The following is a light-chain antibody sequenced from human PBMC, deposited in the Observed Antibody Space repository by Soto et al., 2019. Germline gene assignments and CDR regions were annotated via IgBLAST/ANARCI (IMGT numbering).Light chain of an antibody. V-gene: IGLV4-69*01. J-gene: IGLJ2*01. CDR3: QTWGTGIVI. CDR1: SGHSNYA. Sequence: QLVLTQSPSASASLGASVKLTCTLSSGHSNYAIAWHQQQPEKGPRYLMKLNRDGSHSKGDGIPNRFSGSRSGAERYLTISSLQSGDEADYYWQTWGTGIVIFGGGTQLTV. CDR2: LNRDGSH.